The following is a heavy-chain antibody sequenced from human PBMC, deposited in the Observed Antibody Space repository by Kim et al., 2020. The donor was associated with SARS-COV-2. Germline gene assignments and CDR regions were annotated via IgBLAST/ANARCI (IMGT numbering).Heavy chain of an antibody. CDR1: GFTFSSYA. CDR3: VSGDSGYDPAGPFDY. Sequence: GGSLRLSCSASGFTFSSYAMHWVRQAPGKGLEYVSAISSNGGSTYYADSVKGRFTISRDNSKNTLYLQMSSLRAEDTAVYYCVSGDSGYDPAGPFDYWGQGTLVTVSS. J-gene: IGHJ4*02. V-gene: IGHV3-64D*09. CDR2: ISSNGGST. D-gene: IGHD5-12*01.